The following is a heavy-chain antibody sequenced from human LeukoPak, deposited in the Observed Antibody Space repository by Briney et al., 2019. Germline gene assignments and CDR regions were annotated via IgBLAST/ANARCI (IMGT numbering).Heavy chain of an antibody. CDR1: GFTFSSYA. D-gene: IGHD1-7*01. CDR2: IYYSGST. J-gene: IGHJ6*02. Sequence: AGGSLRLSCAASGFTFSSYAMSWIRQPPGKGLEWIGYIYYSGSTNYNPSLKSRVTISVDTSKNQFSLKLSSVTAADTAVYYCARDNWNYGSSMDVWGQGTTVTVSS. CDR3: ARDNWNYGSSMDV. V-gene: IGHV4-59*01.